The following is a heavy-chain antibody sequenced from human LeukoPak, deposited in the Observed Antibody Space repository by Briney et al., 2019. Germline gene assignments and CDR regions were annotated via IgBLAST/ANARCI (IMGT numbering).Heavy chain of an antibody. Sequence: SETLSLTCTVSGGSISSGGYFWSWIRQHPGKGLEWIGYISYSGSTYYNPSLKSRVIISVETSKNQFSLRLTPVTAADTAVYYCARDRATAGSIGWFDPWGQGTLVTVSS. CDR1: GGSISSGGYF. D-gene: IGHD6-13*01. CDR3: ARDRATAGSIGWFDP. J-gene: IGHJ5*02. CDR2: ISYSGST. V-gene: IGHV4-31*03.